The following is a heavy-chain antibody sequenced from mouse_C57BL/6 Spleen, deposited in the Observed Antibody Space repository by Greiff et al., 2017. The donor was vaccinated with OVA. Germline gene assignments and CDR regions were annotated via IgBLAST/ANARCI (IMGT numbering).Heavy chain of an antibody. D-gene: IGHD1-1*01. J-gene: IGHJ3*01. Sequence: DVHLVESGGDLVKPGGSLKLSCAASGFTFSSYGMSWVRQTPDKRLEWVATISSGGSYTYYPDSVKGRFTISRDNAKNTLYLQMSSLKSEDTAMYYCARHPSLLLRPAWFAYWGQGTLVTVSA. CDR2: ISSGGSYT. V-gene: IGHV5-6*01. CDR1: GFTFSSYG. CDR3: ARHPSLLLRPAWFAY.